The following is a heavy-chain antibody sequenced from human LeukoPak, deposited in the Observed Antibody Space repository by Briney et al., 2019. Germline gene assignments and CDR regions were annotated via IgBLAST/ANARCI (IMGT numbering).Heavy chain of an antibody. V-gene: IGHV3-21*01. J-gene: IGHJ5*02. CDR3: ASSGGDYVLWFDP. Sequence: GGSLRLSCAASGFTFSSYSMNWVRQAPGKGLEWVSSISSSSSYIYYADSVKGRFTISRDNAKNSLYLQMNSLRAEDTAVYYCASSGGDYVLWFDPWGQGTLVTVSS. D-gene: IGHD4-17*01. CDR1: GFTFSSYS. CDR2: ISSSSSYI.